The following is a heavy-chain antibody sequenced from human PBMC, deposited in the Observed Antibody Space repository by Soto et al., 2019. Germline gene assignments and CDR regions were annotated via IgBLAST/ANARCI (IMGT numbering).Heavy chain of an antibody. CDR2: IYYSGSS. CDR1: GGSIGTSY. Sequence: QVQLQESGPGLVKLSETLSLTCTVSGGSIGTSYWSWIRQSPGKGLEWIGYIYYSGSSNYNPSLKSRVSISVDTSKNQFSLKLSSVTAADTAVYYCARHSSSWPIFDYWGQGTLVIVSS. J-gene: IGHJ4*02. V-gene: IGHV4-59*08. D-gene: IGHD6-13*01. CDR3: ARHSSSWPIFDY.